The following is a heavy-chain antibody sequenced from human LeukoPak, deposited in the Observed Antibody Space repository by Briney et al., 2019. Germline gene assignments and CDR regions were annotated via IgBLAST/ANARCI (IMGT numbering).Heavy chain of an antibody. CDR1: GFTFSNYG. Sequence: GGSLRLSCEASGFTFSNYGMNWVRQTPGKGLEWVSFTDTSGNYIYYGDSVKGRFTISRDNARNLLFLQMNGLRAEDTAVYYCARGRSITLLRGVAMSDGFDIWGQGAMVAVSS. D-gene: IGHD3-10*01. V-gene: IGHV3-21*06. CDR2: TDTSGNYI. CDR3: ARGRSITLLRGVAMSDGFDI. J-gene: IGHJ3*02.